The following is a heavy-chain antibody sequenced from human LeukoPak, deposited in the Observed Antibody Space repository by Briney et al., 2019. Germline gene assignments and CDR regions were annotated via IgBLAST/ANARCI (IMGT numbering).Heavy chain of an antibody. Sequence: ASVKVSCKASGGTFSSYAISWVRQAPGQGLEWMGGIIPIFGTANYAQKFQGGVTITADESTSTAYMELSSLRSEDTAVYYCARTRGYSYGYFDYWGQGTLVTVSS. CDR1: GGTFSSYA. D-gene: IGHD5-18*01. CDR2: IIPIFGTA. CDR3: ARTRGYSYGYFDY. J-gene: IGHJ4*02. V-gene: IGHV1-69*13.